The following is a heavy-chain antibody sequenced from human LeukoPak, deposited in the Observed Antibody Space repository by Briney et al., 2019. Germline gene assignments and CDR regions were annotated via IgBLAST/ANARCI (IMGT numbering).Heavy chain of an antibody. CDR1: GFTFTSYA. V-gene: IGHV3-21*01. CDR2: ISSSSSYI. J-gene: IGHJ4*02. D-gene: IGHD1-26*01. Sequence: GGSLRLSCAVSGFTFTSYAISWVRQAPGKGLEWVSSISSSSSYIYYADSVKGRFTISRDNAKNSLYLQMNSLRAEDTAVYYCATSGYTGVYWGQGTLVTVSS. CDR3: ATSGYTGVY.